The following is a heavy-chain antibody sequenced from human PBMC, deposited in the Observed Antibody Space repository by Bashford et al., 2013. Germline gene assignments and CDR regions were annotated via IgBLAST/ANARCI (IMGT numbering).Heavy chain of an antibody. J-gene: IGHJ5*02. CDR3: AKEWWVAGTSFDP. V-gene: IGHV4-4*07. D-gene: IGHD6-19*01. CDR2: IYFNGNA. CDR1: GGSISRDYF. Sequence: SETLSLTCTVSGGSISRDYFWSWIRQPAGKGLEWIGRIYFNGNANYNPSLKSRVSISRDTSKNQFSLNLKSMTAADTAVYFCAKEWWVAGTSFDPWGQGILVTVSS.